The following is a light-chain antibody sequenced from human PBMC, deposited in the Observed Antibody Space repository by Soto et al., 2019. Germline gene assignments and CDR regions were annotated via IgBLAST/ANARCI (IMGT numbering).Light chain of an antibody. V-gene: IGLV3-21*04. CDR1: NIGIKS. CDR3: QVWDNNSDHVV. J-gene: IGLJ2*01. Sequence: SYELTQPPSVSVAPGKTARITCGGNNIGIKSVHWYQQKPGQAPVLVIYYDTDRPSGIPERFSASNSGNTATLTISRVEAGDEADYYCQVWDNNSDHVVLGGGTKLTVL. CDR2: YDT.